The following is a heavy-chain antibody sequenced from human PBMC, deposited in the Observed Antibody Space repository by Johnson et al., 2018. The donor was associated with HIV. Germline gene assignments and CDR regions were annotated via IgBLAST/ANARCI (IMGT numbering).Heavy chain of an antibody. J-gene: IGHJ3*02. V-gene: IGHV3-11*04. CDR3: ARESTPWGGEYVNYGLDI. CDR2: ISSSGSTK. CDR1: GFNFKDYY. D-gene: IGHD3-10*01. Sequence: QVQLVESGGGLVKPGGSLRLSCAGSGFNFKDYYLNWVRQAPGKGLEWVSHISSSGSTKKYADSVRGRLTVSRDNAKKSLYLEMNNLRVDDTAVYYCARESTPWGGEYVNYGLDIWGQGTMVAVSS.